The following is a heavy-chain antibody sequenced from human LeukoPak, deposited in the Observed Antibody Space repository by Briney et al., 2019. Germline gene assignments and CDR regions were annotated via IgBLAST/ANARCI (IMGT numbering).Heavy chain of an antibody. CDR2: IYSSGST. V-gene: IGHV4-61*02. CDR3: ARGGYYYDSSGYGRFDY. J-gene: IGHJ4*02. Sequence: PSETLSLTCTVSGGSISSGTYYWGWIRQPAGKGLEWIGRIYSSGSTNYNPSLKSRVTMSVDTSRNQFSLKLSSVTAADTAVYYCARGGYYYDSSGYGRFDYWGQGTLVTVSS. D-gene: IGHD3-22*01. CDR1: GGSISSGTYY.